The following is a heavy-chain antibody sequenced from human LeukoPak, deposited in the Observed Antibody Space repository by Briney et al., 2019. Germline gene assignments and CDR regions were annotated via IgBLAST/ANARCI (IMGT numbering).Heavy chain of an antibody. Sequence: SETLSLTCTVSGGSISSGGYYWSWSRQHPGKGLEWIGYIYYSGSTYYNPSLKSRVTISVDTSKNQFSLKLSSLTATDTAVYYCARREYYGSGSYYNVGNWFDPWGQGTLVTVSS. CDR3: ARREYYGSGSYYNVGNWFDP. CDR2: IYYSGST. J-gene: IGHJ5*02. D-gene: IGHD3-10*01. CDR1: GGSISSGGYY. V-gene: IGHV4-31*03.